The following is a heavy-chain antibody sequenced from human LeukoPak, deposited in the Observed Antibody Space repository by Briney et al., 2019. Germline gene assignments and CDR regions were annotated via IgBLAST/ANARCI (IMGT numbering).Heavy chain of an antibody. J-gene: IGHJ4*02. V-gene: IGHV6-1*01. CDR1: GDSVSSNSVT. CDR2: TYYRSRWFY. CDR3: TRAFLYSSSTTFDY. Sequence: SQTLSLTCAISGDSVSSNSVTWNWIRQSPSRGLEWLGRTYYRSRWFYDYAISVKSRMTVNADTSGNQFFLHLNSVTPEDTAVYYCTRAFLYSSSTTFDYWGQGSLVTVSS. D-gene: IGHD2-2*01.